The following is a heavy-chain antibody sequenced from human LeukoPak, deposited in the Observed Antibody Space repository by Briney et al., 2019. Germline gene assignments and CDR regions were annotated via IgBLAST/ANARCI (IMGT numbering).Heavy chain of an antibody. CDR2: INPNSGRT. CDR1: GYTFTGYY. Sequence: ASVKVSCEASGYTFTGYYMHWVRQAPGQGLEWMGWINPNSGRTNYAQKFQGRVTMTGDTSISTAYVELTRLTSDDTAVYYCARGTYYDSSAYSGVRLFDYWGQGTLVTVSS. V-gene: IGHV1-2*02. D-gene: IGHD3-22*01. CDR3: ARGTYYDSSAYSGVRLFDY. J-gene: IGHJ4*02.